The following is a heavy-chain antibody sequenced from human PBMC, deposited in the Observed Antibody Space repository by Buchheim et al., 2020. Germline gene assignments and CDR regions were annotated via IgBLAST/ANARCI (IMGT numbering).Heavy chain of an antibody. Sequence: QLQLQESGPGLVKPSETLSLTCTVSGGSISSSTYYWGWIRQPPGKGLEWIGTIYYSGSAYYNPSLRSRVTISVDTSKNQFSLRLSSVTAADTVVYYCARHGYAAMGLDVWGQGTT. CDR2: IYYSGSA. J-gene: IGHJ6*02. CDR1: GGSISSSTYY. D-gene: IGHD5-18*01. V-gene: IGHV4-39*01. CDR3: ARHGYAAMGLDV.